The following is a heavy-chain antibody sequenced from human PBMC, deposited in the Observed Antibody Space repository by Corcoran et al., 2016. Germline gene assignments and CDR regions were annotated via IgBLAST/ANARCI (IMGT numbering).Heavy chain of an antibody. Sequence: QVQLVQSGAEVKKPGASVKVSCKASGYTFTSYYMHWVRQAPGQGLEWMGIINPSGGSTSYAQKFQGRVTMTRDKSTSTVYMELRSLRSEDTAVYYCAGGHSSCGYYFRFDPWGQGTLVTVSS. D-gene: IGHD3-22*01. CDR3: AGGHSSCGYYFRFDP. CDR1: GYTFTSYY. V-gene: IGHV1-46*01. J-gene: IGHJ5*02. CDR2: INPSGGST.